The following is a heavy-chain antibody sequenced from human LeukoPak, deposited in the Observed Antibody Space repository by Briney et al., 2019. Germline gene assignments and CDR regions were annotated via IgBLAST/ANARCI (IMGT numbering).Heavy chain of an antibody. V-gene: IGHV5-51*01. CDR1: GYSFTNYW. Sequence: GESLKISCKGSGYSFTNYWIGWVRQTPGKGLEWMGVIYPGDSDTRYSPSFQGQVTISADKSITTAYLQWSSLETSDSAMYYCARTQGLAAAHFDYWGQETLVTVSS. CDR2: IYPGDSDT. J-gene: IGHJ4*02. CDR3: ARTQGLAAAHFDY. D-gene: IGHD6-13*01.